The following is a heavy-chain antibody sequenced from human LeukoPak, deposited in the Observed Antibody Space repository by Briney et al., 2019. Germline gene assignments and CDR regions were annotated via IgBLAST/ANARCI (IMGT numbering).Heavy chain of an antibody. Sequence: SETLSLTCTGSGGSISSYYWSWIRQPPGKGLEWIGYIYYSGSTNYNPSLKSRVTISVDTSKNQFSLKLSSVTAADTAVYYCARRASTGHFDYWGQRTLVTVSS. CDR3: ARRASTGHFDY. CDR1: GGSISSYY. CDR2: IYYSGST. D-gene: IGHD4-11*01. J-gene: IGHJ4*02. V-gene: IGHV4-59*08.